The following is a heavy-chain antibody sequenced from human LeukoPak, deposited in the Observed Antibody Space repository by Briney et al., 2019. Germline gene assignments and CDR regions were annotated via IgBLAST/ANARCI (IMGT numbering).Heavy chain of an antibody. V-gene: IGHV1-69*05. CDR1: GGTFSSYA. J-gene: IGHJ4*02. CDR3: ARGGDTAMVRWYFDY. D-gene: IGHD5-18*01. CDR2: IIPIVGTA. Sequence: ASVKVSCKASGGTFSSYAISWVRQAPGQGLEWMGGIIPIVGTANYAQKFQGRVTITTDESTSTAYMELSSLRSEDTAVYYCARGGDTAMVRWYFDYWGQGTLVTVSS.